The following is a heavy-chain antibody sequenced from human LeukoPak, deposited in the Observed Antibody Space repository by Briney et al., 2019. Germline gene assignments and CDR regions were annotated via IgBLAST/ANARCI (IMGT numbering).Heavy chain of an antibody. J-gene: IGHJ4*02. D-gene: IGHD3-22*01. V-gene: IGHV4-59*01. CDR1: GGSISSYY. Sequence: SETLSLTCTVSGGSISSYYWSWIRQPPGKGLEWIGYIYYSGSTNYNPSLKSRVTISVDTSKNQFSLKLSSVTAADTAVYYCARDRGSGYIDYWGQGTLVTVSS. CDR2: IYYSGST. CDR3: ARDRGSGYIDY.